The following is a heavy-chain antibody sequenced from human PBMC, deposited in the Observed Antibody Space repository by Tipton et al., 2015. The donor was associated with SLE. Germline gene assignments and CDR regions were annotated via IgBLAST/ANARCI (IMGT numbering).Heavy chain of an antibody. D-gene: IGHD6-19*01. CDR2: INHSGST. J-gene: IGHJ6*03. CDR1: GGSFSGYY. Sequence: TLSLTCAVYGGSFSGYYWNWIRQPPGKGLEWIGEINHSGSTNYNPSLKSRATISVDASKNQFSLKLTSVTAADSAVYYCAASRWLVAEGHYYYSMDVWGKGTTVTVSS. V-gene: IGHV4-34*01. CDR3: AASRWLVAEGHYYYSMDV.